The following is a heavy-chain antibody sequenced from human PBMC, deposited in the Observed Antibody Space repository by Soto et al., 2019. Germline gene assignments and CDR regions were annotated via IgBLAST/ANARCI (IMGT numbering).Heavy chain of an antibody. D-gene: IGHD5-12*01. J-gene: IGHJ5*02. CDR1: GFTFSDYY. Sequence: PGGSLRLSCAASGFTFSDYYMSWIRQAPGKGLEWVSYISSSGSTIYYADSVKGRFIISRDNTKNSLYLQMNSLRAEDTAVYYCASHLETYSGYENWFDPWGQGTLVTVSS. CDR3: ASHLETYSGYENWFDP. CDR2: ISSSGSTI. V-gene: IGHV3-11*01.